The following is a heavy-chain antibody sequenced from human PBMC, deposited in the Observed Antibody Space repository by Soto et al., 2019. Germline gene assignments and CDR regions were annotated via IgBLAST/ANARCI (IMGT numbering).Heavy chain of an antibody. CDR1: GGSISSGFYS. CDR2: IYNSGNT. J-gene: IGHJ5*02. CDR3: ARGSDGVWNWFDP. D-gene: IGHD2-21*02. Sequence: TLPLTCAVSGGSISSGFYSWSWIRQPPGQGLEWIGYIYNSGNTYYNPSLMSRVTISVDRSQNHFSLKLTSVTAADTAVYYCARGSDGVWNWFDPWGQGTQVTVSS. V-gene: IGHV4-30-2*01.